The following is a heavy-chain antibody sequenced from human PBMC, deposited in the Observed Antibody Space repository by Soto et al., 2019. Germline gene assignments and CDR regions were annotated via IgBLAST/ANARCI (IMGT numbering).Heavy chain of an antibody. V-gene: IGHV4-31*03. D-gene: IGHD3-22*01. J-gene: IGHJ5*02. CDR2: IYYSGST. Sequence: QVQLQESGPGLVKPSQTLSLTCTVSGGSISSGGYYWSWIRQHPGKGLEWIGYIYYSGSTYYNPSLKSRVTISVVTSKNQFSLKLSYVTAADTAVYYCARTSYDSSGTAADPWGQGTLVTVSS. CDR3: ARTSYDSSGTAADP. CDR1: GGSISSGGYY.